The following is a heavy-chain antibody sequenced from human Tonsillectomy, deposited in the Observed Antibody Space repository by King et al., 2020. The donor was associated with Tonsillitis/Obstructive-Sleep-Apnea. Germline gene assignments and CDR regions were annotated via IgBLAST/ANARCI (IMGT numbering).Heavy chain of an antibody. J-gene: IGHJ5*02. D-gene: IGHD3-3*01. CDR1: GGSFSGYY. CDR3: ARAEWPQGFDP. V-gene: IGHV4-34*01. Sequence: VQLQQWGAGVLKPSGTLSLTCAVYGGSFSGYYWSWIRQPPGKGLEWIGEINQSGSTNYNPSLKSRVTISVDTSKNQFSLKLSSVTAADTAVYYCARAEWPQGFDPWGQGILVTVSS. CDR2: INQSGST.